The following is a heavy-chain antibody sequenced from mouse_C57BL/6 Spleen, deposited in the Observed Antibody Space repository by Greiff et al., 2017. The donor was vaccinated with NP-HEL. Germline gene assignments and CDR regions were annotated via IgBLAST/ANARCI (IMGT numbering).Heavy chain of an antibody. J-gene: IGHJ2*01. Sequence: DVKLQESGAELVRPGASVKLSCTASGFNIKDDYMHWVKQRPEQGLEWIGWIDPENGDTEYASKFQGKATITADTSSNTAYLQLSSLTSEDTAVYYCTRYDGYYYFDYWGQGTTLTVSS. CDR3: TRYDGYYYFDY. D-gene: IGHD2-3*01. CDR2: IDPENGDT. CDR1: GFNIKDDY. V-gene: IGHV14-4*01.